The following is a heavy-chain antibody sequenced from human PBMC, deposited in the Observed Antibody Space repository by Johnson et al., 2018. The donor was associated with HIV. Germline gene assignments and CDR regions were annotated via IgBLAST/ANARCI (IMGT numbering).Heavy chain of an antibody. J-gene: IGHJ3*02. D-gene: IGHD1-14*01. V-gene: IGHV3-23*04. CDR2: IVGSGGST. CDR1: GFTFSSYA. Sequence: MLLVESGGGLVQPGGSLRLSCAASGFTFSSYAMSWVRQAPGKGLEWVSGIVGSGGSTYYADSVKGRFTISRDNSKNTLYLQMNSLNTEDTALYYCARGPRNPGLDSFDIWGRGTMVAVSS. CDR3: ARGPRNPGLDSFDI.